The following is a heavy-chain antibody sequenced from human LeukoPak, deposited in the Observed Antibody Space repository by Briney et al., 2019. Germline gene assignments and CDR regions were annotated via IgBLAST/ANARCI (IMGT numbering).Heavy chain of an antibody. CDR1: GGSISSYY. Sequence: SETLSLTCTVSGGSISSYYWSWIRQPPGKGLEWIGYIYNTGSTTYNPSLKSRVTISVDTSKNQFSLKLSSVTAADTAVYYCARLYGSGSSLYFDYWGQGTLVTVSS. CDR3: ARLYGSGSSLYFDY. D-gene: IGHD3-10*01. CDR2: IYNTGST. V-gene: IGHV4-59*08. J-gene: IGHJ4*02.